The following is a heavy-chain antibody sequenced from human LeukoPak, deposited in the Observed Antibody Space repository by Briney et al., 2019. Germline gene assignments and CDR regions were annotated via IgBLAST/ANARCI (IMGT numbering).Heavy chain of an antibody. V-gene: IGHV3-30*04. CDR2: VAYDGSSK. D-gene: IGHD5-24*01. CDR3: VKDDGWVQYAN. CDR1: GFTFSDYA. Sequence: GGSLRLSCAASGFTFSDYALHWVRQAPGKGLEWVAFVAYDGSSKYYRDSVKGRFIISRDNSKNTVYLQMNSLSAEDAAVYYCVKDDGWVQYANWGQGTLVTVSS. J-gene: IGHJ4*02.